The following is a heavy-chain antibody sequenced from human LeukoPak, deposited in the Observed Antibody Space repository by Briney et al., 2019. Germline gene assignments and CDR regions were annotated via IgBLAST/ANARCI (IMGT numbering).Heavy chain of an antibody. CDR1: GGSISSYY. V-gene: IGHV4-59*01. CDR2: IYYSGST. J-gene: IGHJ6*02. Sequence: SETLSLTCTVSGGSISSYYWSWIRQPPGKGLEWIGYIYYSGSTNYNPSLKSRVTISVGTSKNQFSLKLSSVTAADTAVYYCARAVVPAGRHYYYGMDVWGQGTTVTVSS. D-gene: IGHD2-2*01. CDR3: ARAVVPAGRHYYYGMDV.